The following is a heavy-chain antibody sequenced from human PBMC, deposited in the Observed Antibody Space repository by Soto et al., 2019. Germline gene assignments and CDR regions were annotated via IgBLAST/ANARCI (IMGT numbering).Heavy chain of an antibody. V-gene: IGHV3-30*18. CDR3: AKDFSSAYGDYGY. CDR2: ISYDGSNK. D-gene: IGHD4-17*01. J-gene: IGHJ4*02. Sequence: SGGSLRLSCAASGFTFSSYGMHWVRQAPGKGLEWVAVISYDGSNKYYADSVKGRFTISRDNSKNTLYLQMNSLRAEDTAVYYCAKDFSSAYGDYGYWGQGTLVTVSS. CDR1: GFTFSSYG.